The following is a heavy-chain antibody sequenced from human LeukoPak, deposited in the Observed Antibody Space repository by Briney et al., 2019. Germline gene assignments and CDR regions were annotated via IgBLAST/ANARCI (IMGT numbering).Heavy chain of an antibody. CDR1: GFSLNTRGVG. V-gene: IGHV2-5*02. J-gene: IGHJ4*02. Sequence: ESGPTLVNPTQTLTLTCTFSGFSLNTRGVGVGWIRQPPGSALEWPALIYWDDDRRYSPSLKSRLTITKDTSKNQVVLTMTNMDPVDTATYFCAHRKNYYDSSVFDNWGQGTLVTVSS. CDR2: IYWDDDR. D-gene: IGHD3-22*01. CDR3: AHRKNYYDSSVFDN.